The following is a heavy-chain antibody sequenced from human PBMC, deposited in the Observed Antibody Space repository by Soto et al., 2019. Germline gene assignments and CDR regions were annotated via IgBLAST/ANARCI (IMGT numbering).Heavy chain of an antibody. CDR1: GFSFGSYA. V-gene: IGHV3-23*01. CDR2: ISGSDGKT. D-gene: IGHD2-15*01. Sequence: GGSLRLSCAASGFSFGSYALSWVRQAPGKGLEWVSTISGSDGKTFYADSVKGRFSISRDTSQNTLYLQMSSLRADDTAIYYCARWTYLDYWGQGTRVTVSS. CDR3: ARWTYLDY. J-gene: IGHJ4*02.